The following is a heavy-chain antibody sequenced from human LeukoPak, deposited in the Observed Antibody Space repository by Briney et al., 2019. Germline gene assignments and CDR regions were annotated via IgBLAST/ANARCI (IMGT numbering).Heavy chain of an antibody. V-gene: IGHV1-18*01. J-gene: IGHJ4*02. D-gene: IGHD3-22*01. CDR2: VNGYNGKT. Sequence: ASVKVSCKASGYSFTSYGISWVRQAPGQGLERMGWVNGYNGKTNYVQNLQDRVTMTTDTSTSTAYMELRSLRSDDTAVYYCAREYRDYYDSSGNYLDYWGQGTLVTVSS. CDR1: GYSFTSYG. CDR3: AREYRDYYDSSGNYLDY.